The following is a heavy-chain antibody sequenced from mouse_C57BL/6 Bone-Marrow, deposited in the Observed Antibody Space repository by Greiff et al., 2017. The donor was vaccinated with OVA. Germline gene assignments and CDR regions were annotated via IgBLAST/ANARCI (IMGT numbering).Heavy chain of an antibody. V-gene: IGHV5-12*01. CDR1: GFTFSDFY. Sequence: EVKLVESGGGLVQPGGSLKLSCAASGFTFSDFYMYWIRQTPEKRLEWVAYISNGGGSTYYPDTVKGRFTLSRDNAKNTLYLQMSRLKSEDTAMYYCARLDAMDYWGQGTSVTVSS. CDR3: ARLDAMDY. CDR2: ISNGGGST. J-gene: IGHJ4*01.